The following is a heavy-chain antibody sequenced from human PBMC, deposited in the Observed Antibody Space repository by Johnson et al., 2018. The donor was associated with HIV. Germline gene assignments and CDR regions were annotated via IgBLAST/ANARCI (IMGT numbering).Heavy chain of an antibody. V-gene: IGHV3-30-3*01. CDR3: AREGYYASRGTFDI. Sequence: QVQLVESGGGVVQPGRYLRLSCAASGFTFSSYAMHWVRQAPGKGLAWVAVISYDGSNKYYADSVKGRFTISRDNSKNTLYLQMSSLRAEDTAMYFCAREGYYASRGTFDIWGEGTMVTVSS. CDR2: ISYDGSNK. J-gene: IGHJ3*02. D-gene: IGHD3-10*01. CDR1: GFTFSSYA.